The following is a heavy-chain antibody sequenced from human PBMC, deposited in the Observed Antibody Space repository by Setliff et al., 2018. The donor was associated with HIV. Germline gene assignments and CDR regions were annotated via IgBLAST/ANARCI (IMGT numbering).Heavy chain of an antibody. V-gene: IGHV1-69-2*01. Sequence: ASVKVSCKVSGYTFPDYYFQWVRQAPGKGLEWVGLIDPDRGETVYAEKFQGRVTITADRAKDIAYMELSSLTSEDTAVYYCARGHLDYNYWEDIVGHWFDPWGQGTLVTVSS. CDR3: ARGHLDYNYWEDIVGHWFDP. CDR1: GYTFPDYY. J-gene: IGHJ5*02. CDR2: IDPDRGET. D-gene: IGHD2-15*01.